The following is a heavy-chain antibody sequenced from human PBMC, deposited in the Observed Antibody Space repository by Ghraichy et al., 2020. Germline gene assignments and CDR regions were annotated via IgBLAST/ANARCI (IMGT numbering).Heavy chain of an antibody. J-gene: IGHJ6*02. CDR1: GGSFSGYY. D-gene: IGHD3-9*01. V-gene: IGHV4-34*01. CDR2: INHSGST. CDR3: AREGYDILTGYLYYYYYGMDV. Sequence: SQTLSLTCAVYGGSFSGYYWSWIRQPPGKGLEWIGEINHSGSTNYNPSLKSRVTISVDTSKNQFSLKLSSVTAADTAVYYCAREGYDILTGYLYYYYYGMDVWGQGTTVTVSS.